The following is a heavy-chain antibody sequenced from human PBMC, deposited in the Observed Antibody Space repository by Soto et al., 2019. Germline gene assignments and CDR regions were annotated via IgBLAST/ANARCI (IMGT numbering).Heavy chain of an antibody. CDR3: AAVSYYGSGNWFDP. CDR2: IVIGSDKT. D-gene: IGHD3-10*01. CDR1: RFDFVNFG. Sequence: SVKVSCKAGRFDFVNFGVRRMRQARGQRLEWIGWIVIGSDKTNYAQKFQDRVTFNRDMSTNTAYMELSSLRSEDTAVYYCAAVSYYGSGNWFDPWGQGTPVTVSS. V-gene: IGHV1-58*01. J-gene: IGHJ5*02.